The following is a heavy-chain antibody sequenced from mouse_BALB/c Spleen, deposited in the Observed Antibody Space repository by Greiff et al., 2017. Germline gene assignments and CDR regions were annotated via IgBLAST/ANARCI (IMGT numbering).Heavy chain of an antibody. J-gene: IGHJ3*01. CDR1: GFSLTSYG. CDR2: IWAGGST. D-gene: IGHD2-3*01. CDR3: AREEDGYYEFAY. V-gene: IGHV2-9*02. Sequence: VQLVESGPGLVAPSQSLSITCTVSGFSLTSYGVHWVRQPPGKGLAWLGVIWAGGSTNYNSALMSRLSISKDNSKSQVFLQMNSLQTDDTAMYYCAREEDGYYEFAYWGQGTLVTGSA.